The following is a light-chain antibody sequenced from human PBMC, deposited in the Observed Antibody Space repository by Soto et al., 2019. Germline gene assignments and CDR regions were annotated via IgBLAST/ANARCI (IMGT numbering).Light chain of an antibody. Sequence: DIHMTQSPSTLPASVGHMFTITGRASQSIDRWLAWYKQRPGKAPKILIYHASSSATGVPSRLSGSGSATEFTLTISSMKPDDFATYYCQHYNSYGTFGHGTKVDIK. CDR3: QHYNSYGT. CDR2: HAS. V-gene: IGKV1-5*01. CDR1: QSIDRW. J-gene: IGKJ1*01.